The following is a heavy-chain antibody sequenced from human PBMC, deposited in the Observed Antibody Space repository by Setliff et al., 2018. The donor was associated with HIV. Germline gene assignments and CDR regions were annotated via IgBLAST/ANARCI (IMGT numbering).Heavy chain of an antibody. V-gene: IGHV3-33*06. Sequence: PGGSLRLSCAASGFTFSTYGMHWVRQAPGKGLEWAAVIWYDGNNKYYADSVKGRFTISRDNSKNTLYLQMNSLRAEDTAVYDCAKDRNWAYMDVWGKGTSVTVSS. CDR3: AKDRNWAYMDV. CDR2: IWYDGNNK. CDR1: GFTFSTYG. D-gene: IGHD3-16*01. J-gene: IGHJ6*03.